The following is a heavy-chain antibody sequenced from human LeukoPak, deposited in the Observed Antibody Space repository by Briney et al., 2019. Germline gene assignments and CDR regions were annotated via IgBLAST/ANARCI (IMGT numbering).Heavy chain of an antibody. Sequence: SETLSLTCTVSGGAVNSDNQYWGWIRQPPGKVLQWIGYIHHCGSTYYKPSLQSRLTLSLDTSRNQFSLKMNPVTAAGTAVYYCAKDNFGYGAMDCWGQGTLVTVSS. CDR1: GGAVNSDNQY. CDR2: IHHCGST. J-gene: IGHJ4*02. V-gene: IGHV4-30-4*01. CDR3: AKDNFGYGAMDC. D-gene: IGHD3-22*01.